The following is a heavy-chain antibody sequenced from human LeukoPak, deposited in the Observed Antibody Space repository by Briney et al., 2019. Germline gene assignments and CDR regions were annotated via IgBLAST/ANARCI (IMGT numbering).Heavy chain of an antibody. Sequence: GGSLRLSCAASGFTFSSYGMHWVRQAPGKGLEWVALISYDGSKKYYADSVKGRFTISRDNSKNTLYLQMDSLRAEDTAVYYCAKDSTHYRVWDDYDTAGLTYWGQGTLVTVSS. V-gene: IGHV3-30*18. CDR3: AKDSTHYRVWDDYDTAGLTY. CDR1: GFTFSSYG. D-gene: IGHD3-22*01. CDR2: ISYDGSKK. J-gene: IGHJ4*02.